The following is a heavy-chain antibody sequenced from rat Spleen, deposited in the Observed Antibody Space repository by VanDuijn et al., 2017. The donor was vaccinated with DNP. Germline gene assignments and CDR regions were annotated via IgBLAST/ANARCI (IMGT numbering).Heavy chain of an antibody. Sequence: EVQLVESGGGVVQPGRSLKLSCAASGLTFSNHGMAWVSQAPKKGLEWCTFISSSAGITSYRDSVKGRFTISRDNAKNTLYLQMDSLRSEDTATYYCTTDFERVYWGQGVMVTVSS. D-gene: IGHD1-11*01. CDR1: GLTFSNHG. CDR2: ISSSAGIT. CDR3: TTDFERVY. J-gene: IGHJ2*01. V-gene: IGHV5-27*01.